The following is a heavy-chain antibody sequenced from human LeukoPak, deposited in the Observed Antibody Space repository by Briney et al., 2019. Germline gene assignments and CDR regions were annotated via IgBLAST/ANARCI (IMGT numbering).Heavy chain of an antibody. V-gene: IGHV3-48*03. Sequence: GGSLRLSCAASGFTFSSFEMNWVRQAPGKGLEWVSYISSNGATIYYADSVKGRFTISRDNAKNTLYLQMNSLRAEDTAVYYCARDVPHNWFDTWGQGTLVTVSS. CDR3: ARDVPHNWFDT. CDR2: ISSNGATI. J-gene: IGHJ5*02. CDR1: GFTFSSFE.